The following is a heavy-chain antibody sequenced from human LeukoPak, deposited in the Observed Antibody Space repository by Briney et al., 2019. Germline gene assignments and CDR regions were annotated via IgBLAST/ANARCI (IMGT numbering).Heavy chain of an antibody. J-gene: IGHJ4*02. D-gene: IGHD5-18*01. CDR2: INHSGST. V-gene: IGHV4-34*01. CDR3: ARGTLKYPGGYSYGLAF. CDR1: GGSFSDYY. Sequence: MPSETLSLTCAVYGGSFSDYYWTWIRQPPGKGLEWIGEINHSGSTNYNPSLKSRVTISVDTSKNQFSLKLSSVTAADTAVYYCARGTLKYPGGYSYGLAFWGQGTLVTVSS.